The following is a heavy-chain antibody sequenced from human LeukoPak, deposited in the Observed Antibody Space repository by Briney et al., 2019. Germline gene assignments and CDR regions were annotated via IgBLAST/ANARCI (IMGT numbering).Heavy chain of an antibody. CDR3: VRGLLWFGESLGHFDY. CDR1: GGSISSYY. CDR2: IYYSGST. J-gene: IGHJ4*02. Sequence: SETLSLTCTVAGGSISSYYWSWIRQPPGKGLEWIGYIYYSGSTYYNPSLKSRLTISIDRSKNQFSLNLNSVTAADTAVYFCVRGLLWFGESLGHFDYWGQGTLVTVSS. V-gene: IGHV4-59*08. D-gene: IGHD3-10*01.